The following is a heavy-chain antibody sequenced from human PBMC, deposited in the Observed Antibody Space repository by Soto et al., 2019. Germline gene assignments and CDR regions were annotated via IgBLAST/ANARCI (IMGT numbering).Heavy chain of an antibody. CDR3: ARPLKVGENNAFDI. CDR2: IIPIFGTA. CDR1: GGTFSSYA. Sequence: QVQLVQSGAEVKKPGSAVKVSCKASGGTFSSYAISWVRQAPGQGLEWMGGIIPIFGTANYAQKFQGRVTITADKSTSTAYMELSSLRSEDTAVYYCARPLKVGENNAFDIWGQGTMVTGSS. J-gene: IGHJ3*02. D-gene: IGHD3-16*01. V-gene: IGHV1-69*06.